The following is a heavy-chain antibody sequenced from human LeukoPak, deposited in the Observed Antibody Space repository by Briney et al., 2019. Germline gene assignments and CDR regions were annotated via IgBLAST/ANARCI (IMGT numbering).Heavy chain of an antibody. V-gene: IGHV3-30*18. D-gene: IGHD6-13*01. CDR3: AKASSSSWYSPYYYYMDV. CDR2: ISYDGSNK. Sequence: GGSLRLSCAASGFTFSSYGMHWVRQAPGKGLEWVAVISYDGSNKYYADSVKGRFTISRDNSKNTLYLQMNSLRAEDTAVYYCAKASSSSWYSPYYYYMDVWGKGTTVTVSS. J-gene: IGHJ6*03. CDR1: GFTFSSYG.